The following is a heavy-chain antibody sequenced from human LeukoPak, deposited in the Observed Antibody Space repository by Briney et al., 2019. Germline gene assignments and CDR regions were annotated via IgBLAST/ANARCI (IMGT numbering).Heavy chain of an antibody. Sequence: SETLSLTCTVSGGCISSYYWSWIRQPAGKGLEWIGRIYTSGSTNYNPSLKSRVTISVDTSKNQFSLKLSSVTAADTAVYYCARDLGYCSSTSCQSRAFYGMDVWGQGTTVTVSS. D-gene: IGHD2-2*01. CDR1: GGCISSYY. V-gene: IGHV4-4*07. J-gene: IGHJ6*02. CDR3: ARDLGYCSSTSCQSRAFYGMDV. CDR2: IYTSGST.